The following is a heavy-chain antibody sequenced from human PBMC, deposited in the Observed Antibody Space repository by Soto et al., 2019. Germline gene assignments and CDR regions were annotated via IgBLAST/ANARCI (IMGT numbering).Heavy chain of an antibody. CDR3: ARDILSGGAYPDS. V-gene: IGHV3-21*01. CDR2: ISSGSSYI. Sequence: GGALRRSCAASGGTCSTYTMNWVRQAPGKGLEWISSISSGSSYIYYAGSVKGRFTISRDNAKNSLFLQMNSLRADDTAVYYCARDILSGGAYPDSWGQGTKVTVSS. J-gene: IGHJ5*01. CDR1: GGTCSTYT. D-gene: IGHD3-10*01.